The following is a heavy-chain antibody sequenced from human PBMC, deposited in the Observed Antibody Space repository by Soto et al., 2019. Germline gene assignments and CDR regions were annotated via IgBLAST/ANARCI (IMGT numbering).Heavy chain of an antibody. CDR2: IYYSGSA. CDR1: GGSINNSSFY. V-gene: IGHV4-39*01. CDR3: ARRPLVRGIIPYYFDS. Sequence: QLQLQESGPGLVKPSETLSLTCTVSGGSINNSSFYWGWVRQPPGKRLEWIGSIYYSGSAYYNPSLKSRLTISVDTSKNQFSLNLSSVTAADTAGYFCARRPLVRGIIPYYFDSWGQGTLVTVSS. J-gene: IGHJ4*02. D-gene: IGHD3-10*01.